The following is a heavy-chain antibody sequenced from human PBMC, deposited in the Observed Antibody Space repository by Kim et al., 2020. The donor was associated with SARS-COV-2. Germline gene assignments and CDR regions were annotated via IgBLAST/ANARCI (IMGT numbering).Heavy chain of an antibody. V-gene: IGHV1-69*13. D-gene: IGHD6-13*01. Sequence: SVKVSCKASGGTFSSYAISWVRQAPGQGLEWMGGIIPIFGTANYAQKFQGRVTITADESTSTAYMELSSLRFEDTAVYYCARGLGIAAAFDYWGQGTLVTVSS. J-gene: IGHJ4*02. CDR1: GGTFSSYA. CDR2: IIPIFGTA. CDR3: ARGLGIAAAFDY.